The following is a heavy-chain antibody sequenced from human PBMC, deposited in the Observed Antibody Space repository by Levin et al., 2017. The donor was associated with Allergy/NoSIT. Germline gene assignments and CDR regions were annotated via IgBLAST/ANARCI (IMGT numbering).Heavy chain of an antibody. CDR3: ARELVEKRCGADY. CDR2: INDRGST. J-gene: IGHJ4*02. V-gene: IGHV4-34*01. D-gene: IGHD2-21*01. CDR1: GEPLSGFS. Sequence: PGGSLRLSCAVYGEPLSGFSWSWIRQPPGKGPEWIGEINDRGSTNYNPSLMSRVTMSVDTSKNQISLKLSSVTAADTAVYYCARELVEKRCGADYWGQGTLVTVSS.